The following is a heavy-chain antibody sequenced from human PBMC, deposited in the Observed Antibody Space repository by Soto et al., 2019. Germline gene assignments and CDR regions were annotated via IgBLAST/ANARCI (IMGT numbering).Heavy chain of an antibody. D-gene: IGHD1-26*01. V-gene: IGHV1-3*01. Sequence: ASVKVSCKASGYTFTRYAMHWVRQAPGQRLEWMGWINAGNGHTTYSQNFQGRVTMTRDTSTSTAYMELSSLTSEDTAVYHCARENYNSGRFEHWGQGTLVNVSS. CDR2: INAGNGHT. CDR1: GYTFTRYA. J-gene: IGHJ4*02. CDR3: ARENYNSGRFEH.